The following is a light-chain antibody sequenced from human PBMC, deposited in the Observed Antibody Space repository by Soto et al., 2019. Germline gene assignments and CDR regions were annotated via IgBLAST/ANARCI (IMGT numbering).Light chain of an antibody. CDR2: DDS. J-gene: IGLJ1*01. CDR1: DIGSKS. Sequence: SYELTQPPSVSVAPGQTARITCEGSDIGSKSVQWYQLKPGQAPVLVVYDDSARPSGVPERLSGSNSGNTATLTISRVEAGDAADFYCQVWDSSSEHYVFGTGTKVT. CDR3: QVWDSSSEHYV. V-gene: IGLV3-21*02.